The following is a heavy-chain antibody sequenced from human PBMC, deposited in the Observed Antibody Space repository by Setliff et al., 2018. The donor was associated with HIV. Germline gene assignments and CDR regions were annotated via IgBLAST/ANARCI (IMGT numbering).Heavy chain of an antibody. V-gene: IGHV4-31*03. CDR1: GGSISNGNYY. Sequence: LSLTCTVSGGSISNGNYYWTWIRHHPGKGLEWIGYIHYTGSTYYNPSLKSRLTISVDTSKDQFSLKLNSVTAADTAVYYCARPSNYGSGSYGAFDIWGQGTMVTVSS. J-gene: IGHJ3*02. CDR3: ARPSNYGSGSYGAFDI. CDR2: IHYTGST. D-gene: IGHD3-10*01.